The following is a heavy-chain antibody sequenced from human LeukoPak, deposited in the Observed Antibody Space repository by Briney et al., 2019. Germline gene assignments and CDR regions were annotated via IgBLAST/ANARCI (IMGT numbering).Heavy chain of an antibody. CDR1: GFTFSNYW. Sequence: GGSLRLSCAASGFTFSNYWMHWVRQAPGKGLVWVSRIKSDGSSATYADSVKGRFTISRDNAKNTLYLQMNGLRAEDTAVYYCTRTPSSSWLYYFDYRGQGTLLTVSS. V-gene: IGHV3-74*01. J-gene: IGHJ4*02. CDR3: TRTPSSSWLYYFDY. D-gene: IGHD6-13*01. CDR2: IKSDGSSA.